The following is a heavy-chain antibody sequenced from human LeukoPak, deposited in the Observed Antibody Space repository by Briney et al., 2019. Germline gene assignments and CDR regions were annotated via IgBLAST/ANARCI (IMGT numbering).Heavy chain of an antibody. J-gene: IGHJ4*02. CDR3: ASYGSGSYRASDY. CDR2: IYHSGST. V-gene: IGHV4-4*02. D-gene: IGHD3-10*01. CDR1: GGSISSSNW. Sequence: SGTLSLTCAVSGGSISSSNWWSWVRQPPGKGLEWIGEIYHSGSTNYNPSLKSRVTISVDKSKNQFSLKLNSVTAADTAVYYCASYGSGSYRASDYWGQGTLVTVSS.